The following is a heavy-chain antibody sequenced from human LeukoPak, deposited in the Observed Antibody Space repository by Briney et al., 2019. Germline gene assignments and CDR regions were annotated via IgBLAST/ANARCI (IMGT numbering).Heavy chain of an antibody. CDR3: ARRIQRWSVSFHFDY. CDR1: GFTFSSYA. Sequence: GGSLRLSCAASGFTFSSYAMHWVRQAPGKGLEWVAVISYDGSNKYYADSVKGRFTISRDNSKNTLYLQMNSLRAEDTAVYYCARRIQRWSVSFHFDYWGQGTLVTVSS. D-gene: IGHD5-18*01. CDR2: ISYDGSNK. V-gene: IGHV3-30*04. J-gene: IGHJ4*02.